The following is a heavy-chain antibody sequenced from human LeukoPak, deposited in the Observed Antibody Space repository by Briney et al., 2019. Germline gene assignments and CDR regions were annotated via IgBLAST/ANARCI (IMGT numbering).Heavy chain of an antibody. CDR1: GFTFSSYS. D-gene: IGHD3-16*02. CDR2: ISSSSSTI. V-gene: IGHV3-48*01. J-gene: IGHJ4*02. CDR3: ARVHYVWGSYRPSYFDY. Sequence: PGGSLRLSCAASGFTFSSYSMNWVRQAPGKGLEWVSYISSSSSTIYYADSVKGRFTISRDNAKNSLYLQMNSLRAEDTAVYYCARVHYVWGSYRPSYFDYWGQGTLVTVSS.